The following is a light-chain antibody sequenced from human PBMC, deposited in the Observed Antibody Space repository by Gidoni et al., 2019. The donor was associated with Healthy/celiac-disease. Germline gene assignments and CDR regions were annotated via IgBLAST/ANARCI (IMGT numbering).Light chain of an antibody. CDR1: QDLSNY. CDR3: QQYDNLPRGT. J-gene: IGKJ4*01. CDR2: DAS. V-gene: IGKV1-33*01. Sequence: FQMTHSPSPLSAAVGDRVTITCQASQDLSNYLNWYQQKPGKAPKLLIYDASNLETGVPARFSGSGSGTDFTFTISSLQPEDIATYYCQQYDNLPRGTFGGGTKVEIK.